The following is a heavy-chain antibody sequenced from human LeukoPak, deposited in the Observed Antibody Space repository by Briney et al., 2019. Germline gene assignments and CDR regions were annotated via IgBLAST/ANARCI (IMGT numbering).Heavy chain of an antibody. V-gene: IGHV3-23*01. CDR3: AKAEQWLVYV. CDR1: GFTVSNAW. D-gene: IGHD6-19*01. J-gene: IGHJ3*01. Sequence: QSGGSLRLSCAVSGFTVSNAWISWVRQAPGKGPEWVSAISGSGGSTYYADSVKGRFTISRDNSKNTLYLQMNSLRAEDTAVYYCAKAEQWLVYVWGQGTMVTVSS. CDR2: ISGSGGST.